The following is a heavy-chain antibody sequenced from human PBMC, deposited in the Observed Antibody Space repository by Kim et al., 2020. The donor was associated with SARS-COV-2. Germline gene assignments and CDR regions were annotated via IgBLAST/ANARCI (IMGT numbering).Heavy chain of an antibody. CDR3: ARGPGWTIAARPFDY. CDR2: INHRGST. Sequence: SETLSLTCTVSRGSFSAYYWNWIRQPPGKGLEWIGEINHRGSTTYNPSLKSRVTIPADTSKSLFSLRMNSITAADTAVYYCARGPGWTIAARPFDYWGQG. V-gene: IGHV4-34*01. J-gene: IGHJ4*02. CDR1: RGSFSAYY. D-gene: IGHD6-6*01.